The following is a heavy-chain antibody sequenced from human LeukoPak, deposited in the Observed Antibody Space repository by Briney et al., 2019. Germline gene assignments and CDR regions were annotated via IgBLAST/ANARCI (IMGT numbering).Heavy chain of an antibody. V-gene: IGHV4-28*03. D-gene: IGHD3-22*01. Sequence: SETLSLTCAVSGYSISSGHYWGWLRQPPGKGLEGIGYIYYSGSTLHNLSLKSRVNISVDASKNQFYLKLSSVTAEDTAVYYCAREGVNYYDSSGYYAVYWGQGTLVTVSS. CDR2: IYYSGST. CDR1: GYSISSGHY. J-gene: IGHJ4*02. CDR3: AREGVNYYDSSGYYAVY.